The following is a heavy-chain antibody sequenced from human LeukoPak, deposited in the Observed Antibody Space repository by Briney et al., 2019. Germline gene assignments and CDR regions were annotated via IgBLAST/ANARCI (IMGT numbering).Heavy chain of an antibody. CDR1: GGSFSGYY. CDR2: INHSGST. J-gene: IGHJ4*02. Sequence: SETLSLTCAASGGSFSGYYWSWIRQPPGKGLEWMGEINHSGSTNYNPSLESRVTISVDTSKNQFSLKLSSVTAADPAVYYCARGYGDYDFDYWGQGTLVTVSS. D-gene: IGHD4-17*01. CDR3: ARGYGDYDFDY. V-gene: IGHV4-34*01.